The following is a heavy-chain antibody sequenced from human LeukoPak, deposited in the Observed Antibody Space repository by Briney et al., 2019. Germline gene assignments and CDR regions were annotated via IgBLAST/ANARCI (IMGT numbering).Heavy chain of an antibody. CDR1: GFTFSSYA. D-gene: IGHD3-9*01. CDR2: ISYDGSNK. Sequence: GGCLRLSCAASGFTFSSYAMHWVRQAPGKGLEWEAVISYDGSNKYYADFVKGRFTISRDNSKNTLYLQMNSLRAEDTAVYYCARDSLRGVLRYFDWFFDYWGQGTLVTVSS. J-gene: IGHJ4*02. CDR3: ARDSLRGVLRYFDWFFDY. V-gene: IGHV3-30*04.